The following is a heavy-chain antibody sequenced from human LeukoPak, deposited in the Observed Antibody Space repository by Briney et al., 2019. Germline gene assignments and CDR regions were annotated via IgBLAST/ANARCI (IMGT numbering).Heavy chain of an antibody. V-gene: IGHV4-61*02. J-gene: IGHJ6*03. Sequence: SETLSLTCTVSGGSISSSSYYWGWIRQPAGKGLEWIGRIYTSGSTNYNPSLKSRVTMSVDTSKNQFSLKLSSVTAADTAVYYCARLFGGIYMDVWGKGTTVTVSS. D-gene: IGHD2-21*01. CDR1: GGSISSSSYY. CDR3: ARLFGGIYMDV. CDR2: IYTSGST.